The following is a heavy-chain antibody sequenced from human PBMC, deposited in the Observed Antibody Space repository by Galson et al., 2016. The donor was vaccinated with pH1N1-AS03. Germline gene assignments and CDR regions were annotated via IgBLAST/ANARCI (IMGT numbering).Heavy chain of an antibody. Sequence: SETLSLTCAVSGGSMTSPDWWTWVRQPPGKGLEWIGEVHYSGTTSYNPSLNSRVTMSIDKSNNRFPLNLGSVTAADTAVYFCASAGYHTPGYHYWGQGALVTVSS. CDR2: VHYSGTT. CDR1: GGSMTSPDW. D-gene: IGHD3-16*02. CDR3: ASAGYHTPGYHY. V-gene: IGHV4-4*02. J-gene: IGHJ4*02.